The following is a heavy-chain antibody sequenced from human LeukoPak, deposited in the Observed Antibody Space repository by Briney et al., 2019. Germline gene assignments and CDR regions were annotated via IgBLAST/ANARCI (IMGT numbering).Heavy chain of an antibody. D-gene: IGHD5-12*01. CDR2: ISWNSGSI. CDR1: GFDFNDYD. CDR3: AKDKMGDIVATIFSY. V-gene: IGHV3-9*01. J-gene: IGHJ4*02. Sequence: GGSLRLSCVASGFDFNDYDFHWVRQAPGKGLEWVSGISWNSGSIGYADSVKGRFTISRDNAKNSLYLQMNSLRAEDTALYYCAKDKMGDIVATIFSYWGQGTLVTVSS.